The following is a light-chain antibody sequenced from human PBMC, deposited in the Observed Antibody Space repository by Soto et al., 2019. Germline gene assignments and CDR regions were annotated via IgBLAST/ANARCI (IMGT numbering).Light chain of an antibody. CDR3: QLYGGSPPYT. CDR2: GAS. J-gene: IGKJ2*01. Sequence: EIVLTQSPGTLSLSPGERATLSCRASQSTTRDFLAWYQQKPGQAPRLLMSGASSRATGLPDRFTGSGSGRNFTLTITRLESEDFAVYYCQLYGGSPPYTFGQGTRLEIK. CDR1: QSTTRDF. V-gene: IGKV3-20*01.